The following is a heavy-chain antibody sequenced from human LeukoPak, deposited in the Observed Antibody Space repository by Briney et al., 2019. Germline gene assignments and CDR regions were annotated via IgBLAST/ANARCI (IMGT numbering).Heavy chain of an antibody. CDR1: GFTFSSYA. Sequence: HSGGSLRLSCAASGFTFSSYAMSWVRQAPGKGLEWVSGISGSGGSTYYADSMKGRFTISRDNSKNTLYLQMDSLRAEDTAVYYCAKGLGKATVTPLGYWGQGTLVTVSS. CDR2: ISGSGGST. CDR3: AKGLGKATVTPLGY. D-gene: IGHD4-11*01. J-gene: IGHJ4*02. V-gene: IGHV3-23*01.